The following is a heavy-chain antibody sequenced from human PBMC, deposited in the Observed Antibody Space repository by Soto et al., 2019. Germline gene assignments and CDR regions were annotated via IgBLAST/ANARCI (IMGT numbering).Heavy chain of an antibody. J-gene: IGHJ6*02. D-gene: IGHD3-16*02. Sequence: QVQLVESGGGVVQPGRSLRLSCAASGFTFSSYAMHWVRQAPGKGLEWVAVISYDGSNKYYADSVKGRFTISRDNSKNTLYLQMNNLRAEDTAVYYCARPFGSRLRYNYYYYGMDVWGQGTTVTVSS. CDR2: ISYDGSNK. CDR3: ARPFGSRLRYNYYYYGMDV. CDR1: GFTFSSYA. V-gene: IGHV3-30-3*01.